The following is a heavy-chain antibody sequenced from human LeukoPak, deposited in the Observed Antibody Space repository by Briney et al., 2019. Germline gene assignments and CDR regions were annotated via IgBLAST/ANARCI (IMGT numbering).Heavy chain of an antibody. CDR1: GYTFTGYY. V-gene: IGHV1-2*02. CDR3: ARDIAVTNFDY. Sequence: ASVKVSCKASGYTFTGYYMHWVRQAPGQGLEWMGWINPNSGGTNYAQKFQGRVTMTRDTSISTAYMELRSLRSDDTAVYYCARDIAVTNFDYWGQGTLVTVSS. D-gene: IGHD4-17*01. J-gene: IGHJ4*02. CDR2: INPNSGGT.